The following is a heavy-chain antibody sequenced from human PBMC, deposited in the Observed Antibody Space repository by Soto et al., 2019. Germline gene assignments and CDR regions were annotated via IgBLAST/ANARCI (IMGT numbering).Heavy chain of an antibody. Sequence: QVQLVQSGAEVKKPGASVKVSCKASGYTFSDYVISWVRQAPGQGLEWMGWISTYNGDTGSAQKFQGRVTMTTDTYTSTVYMELMSLTSDDTGVYYCARDGAGPYCGGDCHWYFDYWGQGTRVTVSS. CDR3: ARDGAGPYCGGDCHWYFDY. V-gene: IGHV1-18*01. CDR1: GYTFSDYV. J-gene: IGHJ4*02. CDR2: ISTYNGDT. D-gene: IGHD2-21*02.